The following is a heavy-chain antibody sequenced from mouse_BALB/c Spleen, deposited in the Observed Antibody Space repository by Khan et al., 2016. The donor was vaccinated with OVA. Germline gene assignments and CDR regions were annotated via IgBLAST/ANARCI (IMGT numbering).Heavy chain of an antibody. CDR3: ARSPTWFTY. Sequence: QIQLVQSGPELKKPGETVKISCRASGYTFTDYGVNWVKQAPGKGLKWMGWINTYTGEPTYADDFTGRFAFSLEASASTAYLQINNLKNEDTATYFCARSPTWFTYWGQWTLVTVSA. J-gene: IGHJ3*01. CDR1: GYTFTDYG. CDR2: INTYTGEP. V-gene: IGHV9-3-1*01.